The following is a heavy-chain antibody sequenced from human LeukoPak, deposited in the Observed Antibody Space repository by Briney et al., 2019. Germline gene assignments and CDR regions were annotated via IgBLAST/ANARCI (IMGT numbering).Heavy chain of an antibody. Sequence: ASVSVSFKAPGYTFTVYYMQWGRQAPGQGLEWMGWINPNSGGTNYAQKFQGRVTMTRDTSISTAYMELSRLRSDDTAVYYCANSYYDILTGYYITLAYWGQGTLVTVSS. J-gene: IGHJ4*02. CDR1: GYTFTVYY. CDR2: INPNSGGT. D-gene: IGHD3-9*01. CDR3: ANSYYDILTGYYITLAY. V-gene: IGHV1-2*02.